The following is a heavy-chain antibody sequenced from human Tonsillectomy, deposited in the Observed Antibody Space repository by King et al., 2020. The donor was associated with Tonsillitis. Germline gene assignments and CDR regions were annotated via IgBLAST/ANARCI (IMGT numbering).Heavy chain of an antibody. CDR3: ARDRGSGSYYAFDY. CDR2: IWYDGSNK. Sequence: QLVQSGGGVVQPGRSLRLSCAASGFTFSSYAIHWVRQAPGKGLEWVAVIWYDGSNKYYADSVKGRFTISRDNSKNTLYLQMNSLRAEDTAVYSCARDRGSGSYYAFDYWGQGTLVTVSS. D-gene: IGHD3-10*01. CDR1: GFTFSSYA. V-gene: IGHV3-33*08. J-gene: IGHJ4*02.